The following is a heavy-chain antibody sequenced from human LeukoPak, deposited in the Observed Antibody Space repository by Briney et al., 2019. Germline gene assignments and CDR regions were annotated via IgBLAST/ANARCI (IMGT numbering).Heavy chain of an antibody. CDR2: IYSTGSS. CDR3: ARENPTAIAADY. D-gene: IGHD2-21*02. CDR1: GGSISGYF. Sequence: SETLSLTCTVSGGSISGYFWGCFRQPAGKGLEWIGRIYSTGSSNYNPSLKSRVTMSVDTSRNQFSLKLSSVTAADTAIYYCARENPTAIAADYWGQGTLVTVSS. J-gene: IGHJ4*02. V-gene: IGHV4-4*07.